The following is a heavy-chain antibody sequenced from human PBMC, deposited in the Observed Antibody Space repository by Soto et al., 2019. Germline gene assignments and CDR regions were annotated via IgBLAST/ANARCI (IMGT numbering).Heavy chain of an antibody. CDR2: VSGRAYNS. Sequence: EVQLLESGGGLVQPGGSLRLSCAASGFTFSTYAMSWVRQAPGRGLEWVSAVSGRAYNSYYADSVKGRFTISRDDSKNTLFLQMSSLRAEDTAVYCCAKVLVDTPEGYYGMDVWGQGTTVTVSS. CDR1: GFTFSTYA. D-gene: IGHD5-18*01. J-gene: IGHJ6*02. CDR3: AKVLVDTPEGYYGMDV. V-gene: IGHV3-23*01.